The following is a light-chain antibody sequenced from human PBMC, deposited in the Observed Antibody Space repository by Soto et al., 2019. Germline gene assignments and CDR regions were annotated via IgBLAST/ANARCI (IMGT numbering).Light chain of an antibody. CDR1: QSVSSVY. J-gene: IGKJ1*01. Sequence: IVLTQSPGTLSLSPGERATLSCRASQSVSSVYLAWYQQKPVHAPRLLIHGSSPRATGIPDRLSGTGSGTDFTLTISRLEPEDFVVYYCQQCRGSRKLGQGTKVDIK. CDR3: QQCRGSRK. V-gene: IGKV3-20*01. CDR2: GSS.